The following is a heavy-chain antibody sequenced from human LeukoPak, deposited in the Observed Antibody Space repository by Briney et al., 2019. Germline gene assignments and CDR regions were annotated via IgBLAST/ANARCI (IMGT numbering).Heavy chain of an antibody. CDR2: IYYSGST. Sequence: PSETLSLTCTVSGGSISSYYWSWIRQPPGKGLEWIGYIYYSGSTNYNPSLKSRVTISVDTSKNQFSLKLSSVTAADTAVYYCARLPAAIVWFDPWGQGTLVTVSS. CDR3: ARLPAAIVWFDP. J-gene: IGHJ5*02. V-gene: IGHV4-59*08. D-gene: IGHD2-2*02. CDR1: GGSISSYY.